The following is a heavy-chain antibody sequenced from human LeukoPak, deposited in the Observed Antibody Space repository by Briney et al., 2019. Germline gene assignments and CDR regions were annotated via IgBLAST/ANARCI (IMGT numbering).Heavy chain of an antibody. D-gene: IGHD5-18*01. J-gene: IGHJ6*04. CDR3: ARGGYSYGYYAMDV. CDR2: IIPIFGTA. CDR1: GYTFSSYD. V-gene: IGHV1-69*01. Sequence: SVKVSCKASGYTFSSYDINWVRQATGQGLEWMGGIIPIFGTANYAQKFQSRVTITADESTSTAYMELSSLRSEDTAVYYCARGGYSYGYYAMDVWGKGTTVTVSS.